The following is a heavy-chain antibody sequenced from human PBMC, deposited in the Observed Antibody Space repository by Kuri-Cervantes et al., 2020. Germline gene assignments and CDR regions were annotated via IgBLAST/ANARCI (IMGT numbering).Heavy chain of an antibody. CDR3: ARSPRYCSGGRCYGQYFQH. V-gene: IGHV3-74*01. Sequence: GESLKISCAASGFTFSSYWMHWVRQAPGKGLVWVSRINSDGSSTSYADSVKGRFTISRDNAKNTLYLQMNSLRAEDTAVYYCARSPRYCSGGRCYGQYFQHWGQGTLVTVSS. J-gene: IGHJ1*01. CDR2: INSDGSST. CDR1: GFTFSSYW. D-gene: IGHD2-15*01.